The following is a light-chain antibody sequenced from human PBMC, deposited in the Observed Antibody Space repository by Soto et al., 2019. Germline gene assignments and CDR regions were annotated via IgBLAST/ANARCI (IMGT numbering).Light chain of an antibody. CDR1: QTVNTW. V-gene: IGKV1-5*01. J-gene: IGKJ4*01. Sequence: DIQLTQSPSTLSASVGERVTITCRASQTVNTWLAWYQHKPGTAPKLLIYDASVLETGVPSRFSGFSSGTEFLITISSQQPDDFATDCCQQYNSYSPEGLTFGGGTKVEI. CDR2: DAS. CDR3: QQYNSYSPEGLT.